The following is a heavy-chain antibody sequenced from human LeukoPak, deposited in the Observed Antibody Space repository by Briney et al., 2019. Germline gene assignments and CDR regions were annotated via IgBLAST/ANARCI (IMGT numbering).Heavy chain of an antibody. Sequence: SQTLSLTCAVSGGSISSGGYSWSWIRQPPGKGLEWIGYIYHSGSTYYNPSLKSRVTISVDRSKNQFSLKLSSVTAADTAVYYCARERFYYFDYWGQGTLVTVSS. CDR2: IYHSGST. CDR3: ARERFYYFDY. CDR1: GGSISSGGYS. J-gene: IGHJ4*02. D-gene: IGHD3-3*01. V-gene: IGHV4-30-2*01.